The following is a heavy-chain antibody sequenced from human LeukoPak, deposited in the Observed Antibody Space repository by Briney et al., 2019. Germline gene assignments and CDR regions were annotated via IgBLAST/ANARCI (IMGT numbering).Heavy chain of an antibody. V-gene: IGHV3-21*01. J-gene: IGHJ4*02. CDR3: ARVNILAGALDY. CDR2: ISSSSSYI. D-gene: IGHD1-26*01. CDR1: GFTFDNYG. Sequence: GGSLRLSCAASGFTFDNYGMHWVRQAPGKGLEWVSSISSSSSYIYYADSVKGRFTISRDNAKNSLYLQMNSLRAEDTAVYYCARVNILAGALDYWGQGTLVTVSS.